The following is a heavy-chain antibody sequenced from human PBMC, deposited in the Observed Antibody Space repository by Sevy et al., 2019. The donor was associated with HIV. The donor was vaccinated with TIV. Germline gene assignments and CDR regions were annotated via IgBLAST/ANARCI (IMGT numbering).Heavy chain of an antibody. D-gene: IGHD1-26*01. J-gene: IGHJ5*02. CDR1: GGSISNYY. Sequence: SETLSLTCTVSGGSISNYYWNWNRQPPGKGLEWIGYIYYSGGTNYNPTLRSRVTMSADTSKNQFSLKLSFVTAADTAMYYCSRGNSGSYGWFDPWGQGTLVTVSS. CDR2: IYYSGGT. CDR3: SRGNSGSYGWFDP. V-gene: IGHV4-59*01.